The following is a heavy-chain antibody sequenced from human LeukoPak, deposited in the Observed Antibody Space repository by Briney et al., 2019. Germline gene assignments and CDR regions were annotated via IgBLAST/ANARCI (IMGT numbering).Heavy chain of an antibody. V-gene: IGHV3-30*19. CDR1: GFTFSSYG. CDR2: ISYDGSNK. Sequence: GGSLRLSCAASGFTFSSYGMHWVRQAPGKGLEWVAVISYDGSNKYYADSVKGRFTISRDNSKNTLYLQMNSLRAEDTAVYYCARDSHSSSWSTNDYWGQGTLVTVSS. J-gene: IGHJ4*02. D-gene: IGHD6-13*01. CDR3: ARDSHSSSWSTNDY.